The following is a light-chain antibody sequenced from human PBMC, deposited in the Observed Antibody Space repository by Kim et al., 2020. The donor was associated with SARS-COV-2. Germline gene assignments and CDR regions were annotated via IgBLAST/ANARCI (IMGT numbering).Light chain of an antibody. CDR3: QSYDSSNWV. J-gene: IGLJ3*02. V-gene: IGLV6-57*01. CDR1: SGSSDSNY. Sequence: GKTVTISCTRSSGSSDSNYVQGYQQRPGSSPTTVIYEDNQRPSGVPDRFSGSIDSSANSASLTISGLKTEDEADYYCQSYDSSNWVFGGGTQLTVL. CDR2: EDN.